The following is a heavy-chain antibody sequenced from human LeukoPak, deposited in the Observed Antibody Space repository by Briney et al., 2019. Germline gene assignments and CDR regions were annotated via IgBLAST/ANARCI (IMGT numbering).Heavy chain of an antibody. Sequence: GGSLRLSCAASGFTFSSYDMHWVRQAPGKGLEWVSAIGTAGDTYYPGSVKGRFTISRENAKNSLYLQMNSLRAGDTAVYYCVIGEKYSSGWYDSVWGQGTLVTVSS. V-gene: IGHV3-13*04. D-gene: IGHD6-19*01. CDR2: IGTAGDT. CDR1: GFTFSSYD. J-gene: IGHJ4*02. CDR3: VIGEKYSSGWYDSV.